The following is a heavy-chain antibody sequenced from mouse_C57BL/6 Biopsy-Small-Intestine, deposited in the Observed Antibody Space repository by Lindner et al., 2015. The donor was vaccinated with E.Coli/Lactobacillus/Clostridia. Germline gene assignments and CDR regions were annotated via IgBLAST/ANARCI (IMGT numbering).Heavy chain of an antibody. CDR1: GYSFTDFN. V-gene: IGHV1-39*01. J-gene: IGHJ2*01. D-gene: IGHD2-13*01. CDR2: INPNYGTT. CDR3: ARTIYYGAFDY. Sequence: VQLQESGPELVKPGASVKISCKASGYSFTDFNMNWVKQSSGERLEWIGVINPNYGTTSYNQNFKDKATLTVDQSSSTAYMQLNSLTSEDSAVYYCARTIYYGAFDYWGQGTTPTVSA.